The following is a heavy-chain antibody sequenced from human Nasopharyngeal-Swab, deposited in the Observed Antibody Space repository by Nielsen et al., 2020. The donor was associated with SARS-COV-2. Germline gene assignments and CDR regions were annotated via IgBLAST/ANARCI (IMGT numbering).Heavy chain of an antibody. V-gene: IGHV3-30*03. Sequence: GGSLRLSCAASGFTFSSYGMHWVRQAPGKGLEWVAVISHDGSNKYYADSVKGRFTISRDNSKNTLYLQMNSLRAEDTAVYYCTGGVTMVRHWGQGTLVTVSS. D-gene: IGHD3-10*01. J-gene: IGHJ4*02. CDR2: ISHDGSNK. CDR3: TGGVTMVRH. CDR1: GFTFSSYG.